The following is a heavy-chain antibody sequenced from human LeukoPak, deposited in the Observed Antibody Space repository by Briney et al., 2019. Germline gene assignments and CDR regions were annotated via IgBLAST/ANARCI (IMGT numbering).Heavy chain of an antibody. CDR1: GHSISSGYY. V-gene: IGHV4-38-2*02. D-gene: IGHD6-13*01. CDR3: ARGGGIAAAESYYFDY. J-gene: IGHJ4*02. CDR2: IYHSGST. Sequence: PSETLSLTCTVSGHSISSGYYWGWIRQPPGKGLEWIGSIYHSGSTYYNPSLKSRVTISVDTSKNQFSLKLSSVTAADTAVYYCARGGGIAAAESYYFDYWGQGTLVTVSS.